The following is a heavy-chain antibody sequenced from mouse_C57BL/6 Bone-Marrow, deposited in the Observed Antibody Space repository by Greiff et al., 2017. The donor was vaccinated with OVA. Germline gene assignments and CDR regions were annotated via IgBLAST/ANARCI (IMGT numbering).Heavy chain of an antibody. CDR1: GFTFSSYG. V-gene: IGHV5-6*02. D-gene: IGHD1-1*01. Sequence: EVKLVESGGDLVKPGGSLKLSCAASGFTFSSYGMSWVRQTPDKRLEWVATISSGGSYTYYPDSVKGRFTISRDNAKNTLYLQMSSLKSEDTAMYYCARHEITTVVANYYFDYWGQGTTLTVSS. CDR3: ARHEITTVVANYYFDY. J-gene: IGHJ2*01. CDR2: ISSGGSYT.